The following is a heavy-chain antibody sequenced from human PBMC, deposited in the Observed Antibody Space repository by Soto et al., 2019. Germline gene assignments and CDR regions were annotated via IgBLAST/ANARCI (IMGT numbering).Heavy chain of an antibody. Sequence: SVKVSCKAFGGTFSSYAISWVRHAPGQGLEWMGGIIPIFGTANYAQKFQGRVTITADESTSTAYMELSSLRSEDTAVYYCARDPIRELDHIAAVKSDYYGMDVWGQGTTVTVSS. CDR2: IIPIFGTA. CDR1: GGTFSSYA. D-gene: IGHD6-6*01. V-gene: IGHV1-69*13. J-gene: IGHJ6*02. CDR3: ARDPIRELDHIAAVKSDYYGMDV.